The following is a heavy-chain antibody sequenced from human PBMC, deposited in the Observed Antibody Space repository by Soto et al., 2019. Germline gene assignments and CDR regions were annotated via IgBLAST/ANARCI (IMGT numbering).Heavy chain of an antibody. CDR3: ARFKVGVVPAAIQVEYYYYGMDV. CDR2: IIPIFGTA. V-gene: IGHV1-69*13. J-gene: IGHJ6*02. CDR1: GGTFSSYA. Sequence: SVKVSCKASGGTFSSYAISWVRQAPGQGLEWMGGIIPIFGTANYAQKFQGRVTITADESTSTAYMELSSLRSEDTAVYYCARFKVGVVPAAIQVEYYYYGMDVWGQGTTVTVSS. D-gene: IGHD2-2*01.